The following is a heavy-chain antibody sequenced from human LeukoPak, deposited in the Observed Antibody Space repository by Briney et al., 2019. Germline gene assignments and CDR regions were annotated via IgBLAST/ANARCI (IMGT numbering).Heavy chain of an antibody. Sequence: GGSLRLSCAGSGFTVSSNYMSWVRQAPGKGLEWVSVIYSGGSTYYADFVKGRFTISRDSSKNTLYLQMNSLRAEDTAVYYCARGRGSGWPFDYWGQGTLVTVSS. CDR3: ARGRGSGWPFDY. D-gene: IGHD6-19*01. V-gene: IGHV3-66*01. CDR2: IYSGGST. J-gene: IGHJ4*02. CDR1: GFTVSSNY.